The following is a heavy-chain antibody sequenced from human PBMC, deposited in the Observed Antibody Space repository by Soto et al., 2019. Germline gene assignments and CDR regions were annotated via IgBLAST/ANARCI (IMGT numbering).Heavy chain of an antibody. CDR3: ARDLRYYDSSGYYGAMWFDP. CDR2: IYYSGST. J-gene: IGHJ5*02. CDR1: GGSVSSGSYY. V-gene: IGHV4-61*01. D-gene: IGHD3-22*01. Sequence: SETLSLTCTVSGGSVSSGSYYWSWIRQPPGKGLEWIGYIYYSGSTNYNPSLKSRVTISVDTSKNQFSLKLSSVTAADTAVYYCARDLRYYDSSGYYGAMWFDPWGQGTLVTVS.